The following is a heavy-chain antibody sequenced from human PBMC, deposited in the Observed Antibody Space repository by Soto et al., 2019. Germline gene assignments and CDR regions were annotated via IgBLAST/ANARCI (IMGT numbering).Heavy chain of an antibody. J-gene: IGHJ4*02. V-gene: IGHV5-10-1*01. Sequence: GESLKISCKGSGYSFTSYWISWVRQMPGKGLEWMGRIDPSDSYTNYSPSFQGHVTISADKSISTAYLQWSSLKASDTAMYYCARHPSHTAMANGGEGYYFDYWGQGTLVTVSS. D-gene: IGHD5-18*01. CDR3: ARHPSHTAMANGGEGYYFDY. CDR2: IDPSDSYT. CDR1: GYSFTSYW.